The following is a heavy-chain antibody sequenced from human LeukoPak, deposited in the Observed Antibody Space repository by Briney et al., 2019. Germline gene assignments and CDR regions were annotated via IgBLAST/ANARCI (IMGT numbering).Heavy chain of an antibody. J-gene: IGHJ5*02. V-gene: IGHV4-34*01. D-gene: IGHD6-19*01. CDR1: GGSFSGYY. CDR2: INHSGST. Sequence: PSETLSLTCAVYGGSFSGYYWSWIRQPPGKGLEWIGEINHSGSTNYNPSLKSRVTISVDTSKNQFSLKLSSVTAADTAVYYCARGKFGIAVAGKYNWFDPWGQGTLVTVSS. CDR3: ARGKFGIAVAGKYNWFDP.